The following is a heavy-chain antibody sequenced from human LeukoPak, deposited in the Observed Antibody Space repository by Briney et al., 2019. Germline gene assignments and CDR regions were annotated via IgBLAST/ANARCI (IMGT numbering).Heavy chain of an antibody. CDR3: ARAVTGDVFDD. CDR1: GGSISSYY. D-gene: IGHD7-27*01. CDR2: IYYSGST. V-gene: IGHV4-59*01. J-gene: IGHJ4*02. Sequence: SETLSLTCTVSGGSISSYYWSWIRQPPGKGLEWIGYIYYSGSTNYNPSLKSRVTISVDTSKNQFSLKLTSLTAADTAVYYCARAVTGDVFDDWGQGTLVIVSS.